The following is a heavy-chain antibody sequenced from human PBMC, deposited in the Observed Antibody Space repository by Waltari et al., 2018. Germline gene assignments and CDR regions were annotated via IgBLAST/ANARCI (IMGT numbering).Heavy chain of an antibody. J-gene: IGHJ4*02. Sequence: QVQLVQSGAEVKKPGSSVKVSCKASGGTFSSYVISWVRQAPGQGLEWMGRLIPILGIANHAQKFPGRVTITADKSTSTAYMELSSLRSEDTAVYYCARADYYDSSGYYPFDYWGQGTLVTVSS. CDR3: ARADYYDSSGYYPFDY. CDR2: LIPILGIA. D-gene: IGHD3-22*01. V-gene: IGHV1-69*09. CDR1: GGTFSSYV.